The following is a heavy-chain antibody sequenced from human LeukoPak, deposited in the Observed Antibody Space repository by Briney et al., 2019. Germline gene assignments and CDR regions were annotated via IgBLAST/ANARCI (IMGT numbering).Heavy chain of an antibody. CDR1: GFTFNYHH. Sequence: GGSVRLSCAASGFTFNYHHMSWIRPAPGKGLEGVSYISTSGSNIYYADSVKGRFTISRDNAKKSLFLQMNSVRAEDTAVYYCARDPVTLRGPEIYFGSWGQGTLVSVSS. D-gene: IGHD4-11*01. CDR3: ARDPVTLRGPEIYFGS. CDR2: ISTSGSNI. J-gene: IGHJ4*02. V-gene: IGHV3-11*01.